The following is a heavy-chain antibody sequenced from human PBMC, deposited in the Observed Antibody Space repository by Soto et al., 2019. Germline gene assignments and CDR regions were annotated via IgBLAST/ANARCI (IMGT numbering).Heavy chain of an antibody. J-gene: IGHJ5*02. D-gene: IGHD3-22*01. CDR3: ATRGFGYYYGSSGYQFDP. V-gene: IGHV1-69*13. CDR1: GGTFSSYA. CDR2: IIPIFGTA. Sequence: SVKVSCKASGGTFSSYAISWVRQAPGQGLEWMGGIIPIFGTANYAQKFQGRVTITADESTSTAYMELSSLRSEDTAVYYCATRGFGYYYGSSGYQFDPWGQGTLVTVSS.